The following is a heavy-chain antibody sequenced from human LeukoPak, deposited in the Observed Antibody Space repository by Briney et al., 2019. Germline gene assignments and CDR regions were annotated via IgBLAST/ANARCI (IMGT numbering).Heavy chain of an antibody. D-gene: IGHD3-9*01. J-gene: IGHJ3*02. V-gene: IGHV5-51*01. CDR3: ARQSIRHDAFDM. CDR1: GYSFTSYW. Sequence: GESLKISCKGSGYSFTSYWIGWVRQMPGKGLEWMGIIYPGDSETRYSPSFQGQVTFSADKSIDTAFLQWSSLKASDTAIYYCARQSIRHDAFDMWGQGTMVTISS. CDR2: IYPGDSET.